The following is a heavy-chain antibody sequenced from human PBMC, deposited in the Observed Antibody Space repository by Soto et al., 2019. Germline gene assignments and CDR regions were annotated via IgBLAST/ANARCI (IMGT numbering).Heavy chain of an antibody. CDR2: IYPGDSDT. D-gene: IGHD6-19*01. V-gene: IGHV5-51*01. Sequence: GASKRMSRDGSEDSITNYWSGWVVQMPGKGLVWMGIIYPGDSDTRYSPSFQGQVTISAAKSISTAYLQWRSLKASDTAMYYCARHPRTSSGWYKENGMDVWGQGTTVTVSS. CDR3: ARHPRTSSGWYKENGMDV. CDR1: EDSITNYW. J-gene: IGHJ6*02.